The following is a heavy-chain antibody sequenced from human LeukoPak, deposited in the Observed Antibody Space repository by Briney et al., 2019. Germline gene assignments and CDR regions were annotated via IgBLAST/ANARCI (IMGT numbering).Heavy chain of an antibody. J-gene: IGHJ6*03. CDR2: ISGSGGST. Sequence: QTGGSLRLSCAASGFTFSSYGMSWVRQAPGKGLEWVSAISGSGGSTYYADSVKGRFTISRDNSKNTLWLQMSSLKTEDTGVYYCARRPPNWNYSQGYYYYYMDVWGKGTTVTVSS. CDR1: GFTFSSYG. D-gene: IGHD1-7*01. CDR3: ARRPPNWNYSQGYYYYYMDV. V-gene: IGHV3-23*01.